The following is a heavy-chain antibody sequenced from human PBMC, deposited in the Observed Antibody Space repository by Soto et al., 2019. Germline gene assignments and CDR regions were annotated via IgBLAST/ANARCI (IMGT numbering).Heavy chain of an antibody. D-gene: IGHD2-2*01. J-gene: IGHJ6*02. CDR1: GGTFSSYA. V-gene: IGHV1-69*13. CDR2: IIPISETT. CDR3: ARSQGSSTSLEIYYYYYYGMDV. Sequence: GASVKVSCKASGGTFSSYAISWVRRAPGQGLEWMGGIIPISETTNYAQKFQGRVTITADESKSTAYMELSSLRSEDTAVYYCARSQGSSTSLEIYYYYYYGMDVWGQGTTVTVSS.